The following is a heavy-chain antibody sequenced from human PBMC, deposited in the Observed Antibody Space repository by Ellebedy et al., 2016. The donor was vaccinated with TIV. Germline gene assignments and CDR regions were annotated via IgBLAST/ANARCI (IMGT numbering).Heavy chain of an antibody. CDR2: IYYNGIT. Sequence: MPSETLSLTCTVSGASITNLWWSWIRQPPGKGLEWVGYIYYNGITNYSPSLRSRVTISLGPSKNQFSLNLTSVTAADTAVYYCASHYSASGWRAYFDSWGQGTPVTVSS. J-gene: IGHJ4*02. V-gene: IGHV4-59*11. D-gene: IGHD6-19*01. CDR3: ASHYSASGWRAYFDS. CDR1: GASITNLW.